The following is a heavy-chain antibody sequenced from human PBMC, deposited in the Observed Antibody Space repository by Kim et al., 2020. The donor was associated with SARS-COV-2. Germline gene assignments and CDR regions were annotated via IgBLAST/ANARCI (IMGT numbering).Heavy chain of an antibody. CDR2: A. CDR3: ATEGGGWDYFDF. Sequence: AYSTPSLKSRVTISVDTSKNQFSLKLASVTAADTAVYYCATEGGGWDYFDFWGQGALVTVSS. D-gene: IGHD6-19*01. V-gene: IGHV4-39*01. J-gene: IGHJ4*02.